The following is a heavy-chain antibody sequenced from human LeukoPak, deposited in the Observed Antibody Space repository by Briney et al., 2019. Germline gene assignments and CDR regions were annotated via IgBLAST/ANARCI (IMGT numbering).Heavy chain of an antibody. CDR2: ITWDGIDT. CDR1: GFTFDDYA. V-gene: IGHV3-43D*04. Sequence: GGSLRLSCAVSGFTFDDYAMHWVRQAPGKGLEWVSLITWDGIDTHYADSVKGRFTISRDNSKSSLYLQMNNLRPDDTAFYHCTKALPLCPGCREGFDSWGQGTLVTVSS. J-gene: IGHJ4*02. D-gene: IGHD1-26*01. CDR3: TKALPLCPGCREGFDS.